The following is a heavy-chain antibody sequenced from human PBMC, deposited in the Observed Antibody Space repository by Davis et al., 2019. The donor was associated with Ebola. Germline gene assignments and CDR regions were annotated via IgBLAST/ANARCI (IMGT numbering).Heavy chain of an antibody. V-gene: IGHV3-73*01. D-gene: IGHD6-6*01. CDR2: IRSKANSYAT. J-gene: IGHJ3*02. Sequence: GESLKISCAASGFTFSGSAMHWVRQASEKGLEWVGRIRSKANSYATAYAASVKGRFTISRDDSKNTAYLQMNSLKTEDTAVYYCSGAAPGAFDIWGQGTMVTVSS. CDR3: SGAAPGAFDI. CDR1: GFTFSGSA.